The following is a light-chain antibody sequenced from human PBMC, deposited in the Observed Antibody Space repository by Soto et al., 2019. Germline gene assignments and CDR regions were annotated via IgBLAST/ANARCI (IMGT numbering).Light chain of an antibody. V-gene: IGKV3-15*01. Sequence: IAMKISKDTLSVSRGERATLSCRANQAISSNLAWYQQKPGQAPRLLIYGASTRATGIPDRFSGSGSGTEFTLSIGILQLEDFAVYYCQHYTNWFDTFAGGTKVDI. CDR2: GAS. J-gene: IGKJ4*01. CDR1: QAISSN. CDR3: QHYTNWFDT.